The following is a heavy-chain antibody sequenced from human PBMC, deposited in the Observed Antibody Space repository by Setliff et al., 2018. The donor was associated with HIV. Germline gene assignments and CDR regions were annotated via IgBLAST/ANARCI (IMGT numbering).Heavy chain of an antibody. CDR2: TYYSGDA. CDR3: GGTYYNFRSV. D-gene: IGHD3-3*01. J-gene: IGHJ4*02. V-gene: IGHV4-31*03. Sequence: SETLSLTCTVSGASIYNDGRYWSWVRQHPGKGLEWIGHTYYSGDAYYDPSLKSRVSISVDTSKNRFSLNLKSVTAADTAMYFSGGTYYNFRSVWGQGTLVTVSS. CDR1: GASIYNDGRY.